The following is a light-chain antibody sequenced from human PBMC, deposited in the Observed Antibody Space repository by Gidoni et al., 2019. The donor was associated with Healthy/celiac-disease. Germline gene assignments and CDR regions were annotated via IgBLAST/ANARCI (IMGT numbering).Light chain of an antibody. J-gene: IGKJ2*01. CDR1: QSLLHSNGYNY. CDR3: MQALQTPRT. CDR2: LGS. V-gene: IGKV2-28*01. Sequence: DIVMTQSPLSLPVTPGEPASISCRSSQSLLHSNGYNYLDWYLQKPGQSPPLLIYLGSNRASGVPDRFSGSRSGTDFTLKISRVEAEDVGVYYCMQALQTPRTFGQGTKLEIK.